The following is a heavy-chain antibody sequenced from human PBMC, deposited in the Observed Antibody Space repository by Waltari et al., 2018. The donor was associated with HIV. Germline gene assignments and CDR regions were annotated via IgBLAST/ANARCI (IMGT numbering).Heavy chain of an antibody. Sequence: QVQLEQSGAEVKTPGASVKVSCKVSGHTLSEMSMHWVRQAPGKGLEWRGDFDREDNEAIYATNLQCTVTMTQDASAEPAYRELSSLRSDDTRGYFCAAHLEAGPEAVSEYFEFWGQGALVIGSS. V-gene: IGHV1-24*01. D-gene: IGHD6-13*01. J-gene: IGHJ4*02. CDR1: GHTLSEMS. CDR3: AAHLEAGPEAVSEYFEF. CDR2: FDREDNEA.